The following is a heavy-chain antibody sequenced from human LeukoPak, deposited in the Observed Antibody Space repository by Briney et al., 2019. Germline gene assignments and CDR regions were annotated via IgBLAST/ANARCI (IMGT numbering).Heavy chain of an antibody. CDR3: ARDRRRELLHAFDI. J-gene: IGHJ3*02. V-gene: IGHV4-59*13. Sequence: SETLSLTCTVSGGTISRNYWSWIRQPPGKGLEWIAYIDSSESTNYNPSLKSRLTISVDASKNQFSLKLGSVTAADTAVYYCARDRRRELLHAFDIWGQGTMATVSS. D-gene: IGHD1-7*01. CDR1: GGTISRNY. CDR2: IDSSEST.